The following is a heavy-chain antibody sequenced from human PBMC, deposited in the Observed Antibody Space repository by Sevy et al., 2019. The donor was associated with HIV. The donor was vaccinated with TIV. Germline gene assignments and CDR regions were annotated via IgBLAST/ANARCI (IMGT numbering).Heavy chain of an antibody. D-gene: IGHD4-17*01. J-gene: IGHJ3*02. Sequence: ASVKVSCKVSGYTLTELSMHWVRQAPGKGLGWMGGFDPEDGETIYAQKFQGRVTMTEDTSTDTAYMELSSLRSEDTAGYYCAHIHGDYAFDIWGQGTMVTVSS. V-gene: IGHV1-24*01. CDR3: AHIHGDYAFDI. CDR2: FDPEDGET. CDR1: GYTLTELS.